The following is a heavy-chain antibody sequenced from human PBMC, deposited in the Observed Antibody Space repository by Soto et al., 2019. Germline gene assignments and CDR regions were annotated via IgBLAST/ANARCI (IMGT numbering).Heavy chain of an antibody. Sequence: PVGSLRLSCAASGFTFRSYATSWVRQAPRKGLEWVSAISGSGGNIYYADSVKGRFTISRDNSKNTLYLEMNSLRAEDTAVYYCAKDKGPSVGATPGYYYQGLDVWGQGTTVTVSS. D-gene: IGHD2-15*01. CDR1: GFTFRSYA. CDR3: AKDKGPSVGATPGYYYQGLDV. CDR2: ISGSGGNI. V-gene: IGHV3-23*01. J-gene: IGHJ6*02.